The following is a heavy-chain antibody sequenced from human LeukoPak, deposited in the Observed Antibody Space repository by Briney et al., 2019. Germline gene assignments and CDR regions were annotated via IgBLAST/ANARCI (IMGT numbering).Heavy chain of an antibody. CDR2: ISGSGRTI. CDR1: GFSFSTYE. Sequence: GSLRLSCAASGFSFSTYEMNWVRQAPGKGLEWVSYISGSGRTIYYADSVKGRFTISRDSSKNTLYLQMNSLRAEDTAVYYCAGQHRSSSYYYYGMDVWGQGTTVTVSS. D-gene: IGHD6-6*01. CDR3: AGQHRSSSYYYYGMDV. J-gene: IGHJ6*02. V-gene: IGHV3-48*03.